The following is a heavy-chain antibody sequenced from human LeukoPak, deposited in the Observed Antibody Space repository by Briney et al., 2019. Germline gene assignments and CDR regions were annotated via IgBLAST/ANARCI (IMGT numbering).Heavy chain of an antibody. J-gene: IGHJ3*02. CDR1: GFTFSSYD. CDR2: IGTAGDT. CDR3: ARDSGLDAFDI. V-gene: IGHV3-13*01. Sequence: GSLRLSCAASGFTFSSYDMHWVRQATGKGLEWVSAIGTAGDTYYPGSVKGRFTISRENAKNSLYLQMNSLRAGDTAVYYCARDSGLDAFDIWGQGTMVTVSS.